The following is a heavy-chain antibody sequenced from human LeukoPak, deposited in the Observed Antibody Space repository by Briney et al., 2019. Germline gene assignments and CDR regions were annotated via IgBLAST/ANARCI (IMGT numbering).Heavy chain of an antibody. V-gene: IGHV3-73*01. CDR1: GFTFSGSA. D-gene: IGHD1-1*01. CDR3: TRLSNTADWSY. J-gene: IGHJ4*02. CDR2: IRSKANSYAT. Sequence: GGSLRLSCAASGFTFSGSAMHWVRQASGKGLEWVGRIRSKANSYATAYAASVKGGFTISRDDSKNTAYLQMNSLKTEDTAVYYCTRLSNTADWSYWGQGTLVTVSS.